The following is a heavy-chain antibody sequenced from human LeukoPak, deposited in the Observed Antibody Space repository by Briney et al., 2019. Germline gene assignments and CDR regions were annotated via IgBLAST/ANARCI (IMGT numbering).Heavy chain of an antibody. D-gene: IGHD2/OR15-2a*01. V-gene: IGHV3-66*02. CDR1: GFTVSSNY. J-gene: IGHJ4*02. CDR2: LYSAGNT. CDR3: ARAREYLAIDY. Sequence: GGSLRLSCAASGFTVSSNYMNWDRQAPGKGLEWVSVLYSAGNTFYADSVKGRFTISRDNSKNTLYLQMNSLRPEDTAVYYCARAREYLAIDYWGQGTLVSVSS.